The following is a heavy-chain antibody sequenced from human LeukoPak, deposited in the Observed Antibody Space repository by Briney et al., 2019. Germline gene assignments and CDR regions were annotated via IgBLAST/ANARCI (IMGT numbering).Heavy chain of an antibody. CDR3: ARALGAIYYFDY. J-gene: IGHJ4*01. V-gene: IGHV3-21*01. Sequence: KPGGSLRLSCAASGFTFSSYSMNWVRQAPGKGLEWVSSISSSSSYIYYADSVKGRFTISRDNAKNSLYLQMNSPRAEDTAVYYCARALGAIYYFDYWGQGTLVTVSS. CDR2: ISSSSSYI. D-gene: IGHD1-26*01. CDR1: GFTFSSYS.